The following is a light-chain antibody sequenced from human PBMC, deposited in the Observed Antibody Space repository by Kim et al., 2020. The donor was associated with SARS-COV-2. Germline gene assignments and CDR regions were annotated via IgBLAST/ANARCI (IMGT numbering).Light chain of an antibody. Sequence: DIQMTQSPSTLSASVGDRVTITCRASQTISSRMAWYQQKPGKAPTLLIYEASSLETGVPSRFSGSRSGTEFTLTISSLQPDDFATYYCQQYNDYSATFGQGTKLEIK. V-gene: IGKV1-5*03. CDR3: QQYNDYSAT. CDR2: EAS. CDR1: QTISSR. J-gene: IGKJ2*01.